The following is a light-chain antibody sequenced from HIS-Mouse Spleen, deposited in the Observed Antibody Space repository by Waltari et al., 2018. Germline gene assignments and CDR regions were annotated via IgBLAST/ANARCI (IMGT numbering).Light chain of an antibody. J-gene: IGLJ1*01. CDR2: KDS. CDR1: KLGDKY. V-gene: IGLV3-1*01. Sequence: SYELTQPPSVSVSPGQTASITCPGDKLGDKYACWYQQKPGQSPVLVIYKDSKRPSGIPERFSGSNSGNTATLTISGTQAMDEADYYCQAWDSSTAVFGTGTKVTVL. CDR3: QAWDSSTAV.